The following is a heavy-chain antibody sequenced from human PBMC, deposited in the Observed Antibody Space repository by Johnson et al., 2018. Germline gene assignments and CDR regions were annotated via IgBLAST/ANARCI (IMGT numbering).Heavy chain of an antibody. J-gene: IGHJ6*03. V-gene: IGHV3-21*01. CDR1: GFTFSSYS. CDR3: SIIGYGDYTPYYYYMEV. Sequence: VQLQESGGGLVKPGGSLRLSCAASGFTFSSYSMNWVRQAPGKGLEWVSSISSSSSYIYYADSVEGRFTISRDNAKNSLYLPMNSLRAEDTAVYYCSIIGYGDYTPYYYYMEVCGKGTTVTVSS. CDR2: ISSSSSYI. D-gene: IGHD4-17*01.